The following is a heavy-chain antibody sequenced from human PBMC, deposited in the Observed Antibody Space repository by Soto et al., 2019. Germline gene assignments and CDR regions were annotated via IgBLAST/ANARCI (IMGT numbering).Heavy chain of an antibody. CDR3: ASPLLWFGSWGAFDI. V-gene: IGHV3-23*01. CDR2: ISGSGGST. Sequence: PGGSLRLSCAASGFTFSSYAMSWVRQAPGKGLEWVSAISGSGGSTYYADSVKGRFTISRDNSKNSLYLQMNSLRAEDTAVYYCASPLLWFGSWGAFDIWGQGTMVTVSS. D-gene: IGHD3-10*01. J-gene: IGHJ3*02. CDR1: GFTFSSYA.